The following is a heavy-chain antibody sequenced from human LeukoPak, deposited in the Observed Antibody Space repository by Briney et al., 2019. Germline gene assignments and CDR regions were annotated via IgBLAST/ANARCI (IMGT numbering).Heavy chain of an antibody. CDR1: GLTFSNAW. J-gene: IGHJ4*02. D-gene: IGHD4-23*01. CDR3: TTGPGNSGY. V-gene: IGHV3-15*01. Sequence: PGGSLRLSCAVPGLTFSNAWMSWVRQAPGKGLEWVGRIKSTTVDATPEYAAPVKGRFTISRDDSKNTVYLQMNSLKTEDTAVYYCTTGPGNSGYWGQGTLVTVSS. CDR2: IKSTTVDATP.